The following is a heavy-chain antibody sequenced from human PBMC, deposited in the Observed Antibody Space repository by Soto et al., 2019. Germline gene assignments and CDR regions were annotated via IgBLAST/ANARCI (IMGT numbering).Heavy chain of an antibody. CDR2: IIPIFGTA. Sequence: SVKVSCPASGGTFSSYAISWVRQAPGQGLEWMGGIIPIFGTANYAQKFQGRVTITADESTSTAYMELSSLRSEDTAVYYCAKRYDILTAPRPYYYYYYFID. J-gene: IGHJ6*01. D-gene: IGHD3-9*01. V-gene: IGHV1-69*13. CDR3: AKRYDILTAPRPYYYYYYFID. CDR1: GGTFSSYA.